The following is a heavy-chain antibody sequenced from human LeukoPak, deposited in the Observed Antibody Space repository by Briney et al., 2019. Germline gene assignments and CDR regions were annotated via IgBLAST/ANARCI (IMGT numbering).Heavy chain of an antibody. V-gene: IGHV4-34*01. CDR2: INHSGST. Sequence: SSETLSLTCAVYGGSFSGYYWGWIRQPPGKGLEWIGEINHSGSTNYNPSLKSRVTISVDTSKNQFSLKLSSVTAADTAVYYCARGVLNHDYGDSINWFDPWGQGTLVTVSS. D-gene: IGHD4-17*01. CDR3: ARGVLNHDYGDSINWFDP. J-gene: IGHJ5*02. CDR1: GGSFSGYY.